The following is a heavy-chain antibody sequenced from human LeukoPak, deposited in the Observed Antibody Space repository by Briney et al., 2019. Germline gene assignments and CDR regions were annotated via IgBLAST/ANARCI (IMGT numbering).Heavy chain of an antibody. Sequence: SETLSLTCAVYGGSFSGYYYTWIRQPPGKGLEWIGEINHSGSTNYNPSLKSRVTISVDTSKNQFSLKLSSVTAADTAVYYCARRGGIDYWGQGTMVTVSS. D-gene: IGHD2-15*01. V-gene: IGHV4-34*01. CDR2: INHSGST. J-gene: IGHJ4*02. CDR3: ARRGGIDY. CDR1: GGSFSGYY.